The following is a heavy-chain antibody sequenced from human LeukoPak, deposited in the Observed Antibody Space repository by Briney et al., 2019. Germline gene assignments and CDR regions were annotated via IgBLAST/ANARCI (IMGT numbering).Heavy chain of an antibody. J-gene: IGHJ4*02. CDR1: EYSFPNYC. D-gene: IGHD6-13*01. Sequence: GESLKISCKHSEYSFPNYCIGWVRQMPGKGLEWMGIIYPDDSDTRYSPLFQGQVTLSVDRSISTAYLHWSGLKASDTAIYYCARFALTSSLDYWGQGTLVPVSS. CDR2: IYPDDSDT. V-gene: IGHV5-51*01. CDR3: ARFALTSSLDY.